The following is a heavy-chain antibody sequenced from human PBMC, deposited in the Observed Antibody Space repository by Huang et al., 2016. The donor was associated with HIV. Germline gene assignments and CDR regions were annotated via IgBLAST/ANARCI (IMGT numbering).Heavy chain of an antibody. J-gene: IGHJ6*03. Sequence: QVQLVQSGAEMKKPGSSVKVSCTAPGGTFSSYGISWVRQAPGQGREWMGGIVPIFRRTDYAQKFQGRLTITADESTSTAYMERSSMRSQDSAIYFCARGVCDGVWSGDLLPHFYYMDVWGKGTTVTVSS. D-gene: IGHD3-10*01. V-gene: IGHV1-69*13. CDR3: ARGVCDGVWSGDLLPHFYYMDV. CDR1: GGTFSSYG. CDR2: IVPIFRRT.